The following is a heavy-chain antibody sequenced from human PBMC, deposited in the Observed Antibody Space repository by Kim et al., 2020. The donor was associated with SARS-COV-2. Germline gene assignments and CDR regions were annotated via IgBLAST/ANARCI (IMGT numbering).Heavy chain of an antibody. CDR1: GFTFTNYA. Sequence: GGSLRLSCEASGFTFTNYAMSWVRQAPGKGLEWVSAIRGSGGTTYYADTVRGRFTISRDNSQNTLYLQMNSLRAEDTAVYYCANLWSGYYKGGDYWGQGTLVTVSS. D-gene: IGHD3-3*01. V-gene: IGHV3-23*01. CDR3: ANLWSGYYKGGDY. CDR2: IRGSGGTT. J-gene: IGHJ4*02.